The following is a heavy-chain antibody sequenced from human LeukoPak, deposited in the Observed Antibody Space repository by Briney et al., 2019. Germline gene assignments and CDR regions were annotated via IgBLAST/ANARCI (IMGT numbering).Heavy chain of an antibody. CDR2: ISGSGGST. CDR3: AKGVGATYYYYYGMDV. CDR1: GFTFSSYA. V-gene: IGHV3-23*01. Sequence: GASLRLSCAASGFTFSSYAMSWVCQAPGKGLEWVSAISGSGGSTYYADSVKGRFTISRDNSKNTLYLQMNSLRAEDTAVYYCAKGVGATYYYYYGMDVWGQGTTVTVSS. J-gene: IGHJ6*02. D-gene: IGHD1-26*01.